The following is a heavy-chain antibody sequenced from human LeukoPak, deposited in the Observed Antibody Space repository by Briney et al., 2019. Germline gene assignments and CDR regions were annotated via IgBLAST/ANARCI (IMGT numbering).Heavy chain of an antibody. CDR3: ARANQYSSSSADY. CDR2: ISSSSSYI. D-gene: IGHD6-6*01. V-gene: IGHV3-21*01. J-gene: IGHJ4*02. CDR1: GFTFSSYS. Sequence: GGSLRLSCAASGFTFSSYSMNWVRQAPGKGLEWVSSISSSSSYIYYADSVKGRFTISRDNAKNSLYLQMNSLGAEDTAVYYCARANQYSSSSADYWGQGTLVTVSS.